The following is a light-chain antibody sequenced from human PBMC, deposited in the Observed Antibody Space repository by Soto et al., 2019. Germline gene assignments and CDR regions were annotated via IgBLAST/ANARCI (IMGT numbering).Light chain of an antibody. CDR3: AAWDSSLSGGV. CDR2: DND. V-gene: IGLV1-51*01. CDR1: NSNIGNYY. Sequence: QSVLTQPPSVSAAPGQTVTISCSGSNSNIGNYYVSWYQHFPGKAPKLLIFDNDKRPSGIPDRFSGSKSGTSATLAITGLQTEDEADYYYAAWDSSLSGGVFGGGTKLTVL. J-gene: IGLJ3*02.